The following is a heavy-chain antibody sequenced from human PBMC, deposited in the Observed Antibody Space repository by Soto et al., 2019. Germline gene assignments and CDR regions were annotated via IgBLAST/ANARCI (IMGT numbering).Heavy chain of an antibody. Sequence: PSQTLSLTCAISGDSVSSNSAAWNWIRLSPSRGLEWLARTYYRSRWYNDYTVYVRSRITVNPDTSKKQYSLQLTSETPEETTVYYCAGTSSHQWYYMDVWGKGTTVTVSS. CDR2: TYYRSRWYN. D-gene: IGHD1-7*01. V-gene: IGHV6-1*01. CDR3: AGTSSHQWYYMDV. J-gene: IGHJ6*03. CDR1: GDSVSSNSAA.